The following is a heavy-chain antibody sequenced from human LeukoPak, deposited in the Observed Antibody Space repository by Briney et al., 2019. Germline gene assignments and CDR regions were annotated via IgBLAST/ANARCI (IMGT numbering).Heavy chain of an antibody. CDR3: ARDSGTTGEVRFDP. CDR2: ISFSGST. J-gene: IGHJ5*02. CDR1: GASISNYY. V-gene: IGHV4-4*07. Sequence: PSETLSLTCTVSGASISNYYWSWIRQPAAKGLEWIGRISFSGSTDYNPSLKSRVAMSLDSSKTQFSLKLSSVTAADTAIYYCARDSGTTGEVRFDPWGQGILVTVSA. D-gene: IGHD4-17*01.